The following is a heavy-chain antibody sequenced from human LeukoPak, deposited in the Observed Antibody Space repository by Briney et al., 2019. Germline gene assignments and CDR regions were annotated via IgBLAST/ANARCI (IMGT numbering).Heavy chain of an antibody. CDR3: ATGIAAASIYFFDY. Sequence: SETLSLTCTVSGGSISSNSFYWGWIRQPPGNGLEWIGSIYYSGSTYYNPSLKSRVTISVDTSKNQFSLKLSSVTAADTAIYYCATGIAAASIYFFDYWGQGTLVTVSS. D-gene: IGHD6-13*01. V-gene: IGHV4-39*01. CDR2: IYYSGST. CDR1: GGSISSNSFY. J-gene: IGHJ4*02.